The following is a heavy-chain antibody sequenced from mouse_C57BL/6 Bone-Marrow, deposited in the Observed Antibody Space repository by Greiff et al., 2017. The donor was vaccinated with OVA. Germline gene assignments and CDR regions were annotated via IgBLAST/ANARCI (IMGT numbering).Heavy chain of an antibody. J-gene: IGHJ4*01. CDR3: AIEDYYGSSYEAMDY. Sequence: VQLQQSGAELARPGASVKLSCKASGYTFTSYDINWVKQRPGQGLEWIGWIYPRDGSTKYNEKFKGKATLTVDKSSSTAYMQLSSLTSEDSAVYYCAIEDYYGSSYEAMDYWGQGTSVTVSS. V-gene: IGHV1-85*01. CDR1: GYTFTSYD. D-gene: IGHD1-1*01. CDR2: IYPRDGST.